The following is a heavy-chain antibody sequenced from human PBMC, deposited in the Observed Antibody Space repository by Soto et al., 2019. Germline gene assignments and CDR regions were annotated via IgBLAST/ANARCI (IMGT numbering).Heavy chain of an antibody. CDR1: GGSISSSSYY. CDR2: IYYSGST. CDR3: ARARPGDYYDSSGYYYYFDY. Sequence: SETLSVTCTVSGGSISSSSYYWVWIRQPPGKGLEWIGSIYYSGSTYYNPSLKSRVTISVDTSKNQFSLKLSSVTAADTAVYYCARARPGDYYDSSGYYYYFDYWGQGTLVTVSS. J-gene: IGHJ4*02. D-gene: IGHD3-22*01. V-gene: IGHV4-39*07.